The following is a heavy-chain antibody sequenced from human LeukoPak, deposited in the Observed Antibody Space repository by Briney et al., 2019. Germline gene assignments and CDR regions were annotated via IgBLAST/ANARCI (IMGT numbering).Heavy chain of an antibody. J-gene: IGHJ5*02. CDR2: FDPEDGET. D-gene: IGHD2-21*01. CDR1: GYTLTELS. CDR3: ATSYCGGDCYEYNLFDP. Sequence: GASVKVSCKVSGYTLTELSMHWVRQAPGKGLEWMGGFDPEDGETIYAQKFQGRVTMTEDTSTDTAYMELSSLRSEDTAVYYCATSYCGGDCYEYNLFDPWGQGTLVTVSS. V-gene: IGHV1-24*01.